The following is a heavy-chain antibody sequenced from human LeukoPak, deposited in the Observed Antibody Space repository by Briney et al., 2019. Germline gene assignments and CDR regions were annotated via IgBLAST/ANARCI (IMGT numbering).Heavy chain of an antibody. CDR3: ARARYYYDSSFDY. J-gene: IGHJ4*02. CDR1: GFTFSSYA. Sequence: PGGSLRLSCAASGFTFSSYAMHWVRQAPGEGLEWVAVISYDGSNKYYADSVKGRFTISRDNSKNTLYLQMNSLRAEDTAVYYCARARYYYDSSFDYWGQGTLVTVSS. CDR2: ISYDGSNK. V-gene: IGHV3-30-3*01. D-gene: IGHD3-22*01.